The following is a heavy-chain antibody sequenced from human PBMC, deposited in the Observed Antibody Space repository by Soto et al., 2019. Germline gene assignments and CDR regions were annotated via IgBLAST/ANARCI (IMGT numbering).Heavy chain of an antibody. D-gene: IGHD3-16*01. CDR3: AHRPSWGVWDSNNWLDP. J-gene: IGHJ5*02. V-gene: IGHV2-5*01. CDR2: ISWNDDK. Sequence: QITLKESGPTLVKPTQTLTLTCTFSGFSLSTSGVGVGWIRQPPGKALEWLALISWNDDKRYSPSLKSRLTITKNTSKNQVVLTMTNMDPVDTATYHCAHRPSWGVWDSNNWLDPWGQGTLVTVSS. CDR1: GFSLSTSGVG.